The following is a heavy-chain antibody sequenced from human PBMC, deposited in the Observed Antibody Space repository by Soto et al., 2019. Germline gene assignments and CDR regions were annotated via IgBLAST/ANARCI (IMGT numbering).Heavy chain of an antibody. V-gene: IGHV5-51*01. CDR1: GYSFSNYW. CDR3: ARPATLRGPFDY. Sequence: PGESLKISCQGSGYSFSNYWIGWVRQMPGKGLEWMGIIYPGDSDARYSPSFQGQVTISADKSINTAYLQWSSLKASDTAIYYCARPATLRGPFDYWGQGTLVTVPQ. J-gene: IGHJ4*02. CDR2: IYPGDSDA.